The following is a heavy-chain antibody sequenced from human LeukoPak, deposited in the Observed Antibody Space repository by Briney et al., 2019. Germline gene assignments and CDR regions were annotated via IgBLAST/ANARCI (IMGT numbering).Heavy chain of an antibody. CDR2: ISGGTTST. V-gene: IGHV3-23*01. Sequence: GESLKISCAASGFTFSSYAMRWVRQPPGKGLEWVSVISGGTTSTYYADSVKGRFTISRDNSKNILYLQMNSLRAEDTAVYYCAKDVKTMTDLDSWGQGTLVTVSS. CDR3: AKDVKTMTDLDS. J-gene: IGHJ4*02. CDR1: GFTFSSYA. D-gene: IGHD1-1*01.